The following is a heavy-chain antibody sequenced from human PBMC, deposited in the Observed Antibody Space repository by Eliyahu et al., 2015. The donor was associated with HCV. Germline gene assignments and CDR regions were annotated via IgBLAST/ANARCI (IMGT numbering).Heavy chain of an antibody. CDR3: ARVSVEQQLVPEYFQH. J-gene: IGHJ1*01. V-gene: IGHV3-21*01. D-gene: IGHD6-13*01. CDR2: ISSSSSYI. Sequence: EVQLVESGGGLVKPGGSLRLSCAASGFTFSSYSMNWVRQAPGKGLEWVSSISSSSSYIYYADSVKGRFTISRDNAKNSLYLQMNSLRAEDTAVYYCARVSVEQQLVPEYFQHWGQGTLVTVSS. CDR1: GFTFSSYS.